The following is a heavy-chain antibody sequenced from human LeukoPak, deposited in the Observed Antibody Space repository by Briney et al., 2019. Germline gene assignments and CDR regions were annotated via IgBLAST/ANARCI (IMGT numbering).Heavy chain of an antibody. CDR1: GFTFSSYG. D-gene: IGHD1-1*01. J-gene: IGHJ3*02. CDR3: AKLIQLERSADAFDI. Sequence: PGGSLRLSCAASGFTFSSYGMHWVRQAPGKGLEWVAFIRYDGSNKYYADPVKGRFTISRDNSKNTLYLQMNSLRAEDTAVYYCAKLIQLERSADAFDIWGQGTMVTVSS. V-gene: IGHV3-30*02. CDR2: IRYDGSNK.